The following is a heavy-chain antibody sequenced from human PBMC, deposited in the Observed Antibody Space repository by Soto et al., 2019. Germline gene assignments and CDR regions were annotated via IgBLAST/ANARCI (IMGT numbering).Heavy chain of an antibody. CDR3: ARAPSGSYSYLDY. J-gene: IGHJ4*02. CDR1: GFTFSSYG. Sequence: QVQLVESGGGVVQPGRSLRLSCAASGFTFSSYGMHWVRQAPGKGLEWVAVIWYDGSNKYYADSVKGRFTISRDNSKNTLYLQMNSLRAEDTAVSYCARAPSGSYSYLDYWGQGTLVTVSS. D-gene: IGHD1-26*01. V-gene: IGHV3-33*01. CDR2: IWYDGSNK.